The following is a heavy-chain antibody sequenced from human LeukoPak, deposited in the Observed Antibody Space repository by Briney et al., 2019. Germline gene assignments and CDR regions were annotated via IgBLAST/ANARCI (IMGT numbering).Heavy chain of an antibody. V-gene: IGHV3-74*01. CDR2: INNDGSTT. CDR1: GFTFSEAW. D-gene: IGHD3-10*01. J-gene: IGHJ1*01. CDR3: ARVSGPGMNEYFHL. Sequence: GGSLRLSCAASGFTFSEAWMHWVGQAPGKGLVWVSRINNDGSTTRYADSVKGRFAISRDNAKNTLYLQMNSLRAEDTAVYYCARVSGPGMNEYFHLWGQGTLVTVSS.